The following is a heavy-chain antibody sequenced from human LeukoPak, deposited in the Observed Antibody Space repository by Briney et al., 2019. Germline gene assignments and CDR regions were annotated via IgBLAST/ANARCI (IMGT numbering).Heavy chain of an antibody. Sequence: GGSLRLSCAASGFTFSSYSMNWVRQAPGKGLEWVSSISSSSSYIYYADSVKGRFTISRDNAKNSLYLHMNSLRAEDTAVYYCARDKEGDSSWYPFDYWGQGTLVTVSS. CDR1: GFTFSSYS. CDR3: ARDKEGDSSWYPFDY. CDR2: ISSSSSYI. J-gene: IGHJ4*02. D-gene: IGHD6-13*01. V-gene: IGHV3-21*01.